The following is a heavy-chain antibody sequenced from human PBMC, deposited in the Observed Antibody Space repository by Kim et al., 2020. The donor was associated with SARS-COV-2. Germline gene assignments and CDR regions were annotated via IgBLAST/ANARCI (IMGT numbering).Heavy chain of an antibody. J-gene: IGHJ6*02. CDR3: AKITMVRGAPYYYYGMDV. CDR2: ISSSSSTI. D-gene: IGHD3-10*01. CDR1: GFTFSSYS. Sequence: GGSLRLSCAASGFTFSSYSMNWVRQAPGKGLEWVSYISSSSSTIYYADSVKGRFTISRDNAKNSLYLQMNSLRDEDTAVYYCAKITMVRGAPYYYYGMDVSGPGTTVPVSS. V-gene: IGHV3-48*02.